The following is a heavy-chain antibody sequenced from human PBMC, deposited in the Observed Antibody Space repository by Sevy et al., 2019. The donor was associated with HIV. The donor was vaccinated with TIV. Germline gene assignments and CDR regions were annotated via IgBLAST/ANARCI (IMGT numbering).Heavy chain of an antibody. J-gene: IGHJ4*02. CDR2: IHGGGTT. Sequence: GGSLRLSCAASGFIVTSNYMSWVRQAPGKGLEWVSVIHGGGTTQYADSVKGRFTIFRDNSKNTLYLQMNTLRAEDTAVYYCARTPIGNYVDYFDYWGQGTLVTVSS. CDR1: GFIVTSNY. V-gene: IGHV3-53*01. D-gene: IGHD1-7*01. CDR3: ARTPIGNYVDYFDY.